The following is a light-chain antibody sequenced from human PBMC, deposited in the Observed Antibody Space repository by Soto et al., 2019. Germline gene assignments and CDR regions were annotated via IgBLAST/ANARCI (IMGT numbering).Light chain of an antibody. CDR1: QSVGNN. CDR2: GAS. J-gene: IGKJ5*01. V-gene: IGKV3-15*01. Sequence: EIVMTQSPATLSVSPGERATLSCRASQSVGNNLAWYQQKPGQAPRLPIYGASTRATGIPATFSGSGSGTEFTLTISSLQSEDFAVYYCQQYNNWPLAFGQGTRLEIK. CDR3: QQYNNWPLA.